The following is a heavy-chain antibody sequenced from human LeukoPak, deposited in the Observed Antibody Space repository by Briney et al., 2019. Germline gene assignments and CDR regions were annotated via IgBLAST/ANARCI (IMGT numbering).Heavy chain of an antibody. D-gene: IGHD6-19*01. CDR3: ARGRVDGVSAVTH. Sequence: ASVKVSCKASGYTFTGYYMHWVRQAPGQGLEWMGWMNPNSGNTGYAQKFQGRVTMTRNTSISTAYMELSSLRSEDTAVYYCARGRVDGVSAVTHWGQGTLVTVSS. J-gene: IGHJ4*02. V-gene: IGHV1-8*02. CDR2: MNPNSGNT. CDR1: GYTFTGYY.